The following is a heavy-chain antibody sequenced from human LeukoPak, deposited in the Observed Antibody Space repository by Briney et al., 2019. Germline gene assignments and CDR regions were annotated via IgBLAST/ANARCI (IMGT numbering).Heavy chain of an antibody. CDR2: IYHSGST. Sequence: SETLSLTCTVSAYSISTGHYWGWIRQPPGKGLEWIGSIYHSGSTYYNPSLESRVTISVDTSKNQFSLRLISVTAADTAVYYCARAATVRSMIVVARRGRWFDPWGQGTLVTVSS. D-gene: IGHD3-22*01. CDR3: ARAATVRSMIVVARRGRWFDP. J-gene: IGHJ5*02. CDR1: AYSISTGHY. V-gene: IGHV4-38-2*02.